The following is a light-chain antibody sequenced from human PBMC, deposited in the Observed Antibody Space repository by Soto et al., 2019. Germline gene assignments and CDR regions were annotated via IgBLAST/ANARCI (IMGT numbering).Light chain of an antibody. J-gene: IGLJ3*02. Sequence: QSVLTQPASVSGSPGQSITISCTETSSDVGGYNYVSWYQQLPGKAPKLMIYEVSNRPSGVSNRFSGSKSGNTASLTISGLQAEDEADYYCSSYTSSSTWVFGGGTKLTVL. CDR3: SSYTSSSTWV. CDR1: SSDVGGYNY. V-gene: IGLV2-14*01. CDR2: EVS.